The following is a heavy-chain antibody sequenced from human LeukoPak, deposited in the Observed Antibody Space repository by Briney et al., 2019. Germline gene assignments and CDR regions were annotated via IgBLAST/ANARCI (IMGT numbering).Heavy chain of an antibody. D-gene: IGHD3-9*01. Sequence: SETLSLTCTVSGGSISSYYWSWIRQPPGKGLEWIGYIYYSGSTNYNPSLKSRVTISVDTSKNQFSLKLSSVTASDTAVYYCARRSFDYDILAGDPYYYGMDVWGQGTTVTVSS. V-gene: IGHV4-59*01. J-gene: IGHJ6*02. CDR1: GGSISSYY. CDR2: IYYSGST. CDR3: ARRSFDYDILAGDPYYYGMDV.